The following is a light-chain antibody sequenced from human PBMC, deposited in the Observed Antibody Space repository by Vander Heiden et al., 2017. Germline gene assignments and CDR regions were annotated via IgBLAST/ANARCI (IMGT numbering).Light chain of an antibody. Sequence: IQVTPAPSSRSASVGDRVTITCRASQGIRNDLGWYQQKPGKAPKLLIYAASSLQSGVPSRFSGSGSGTDFTLTISSLQPEDFATYYCRQDYNYPWTFGQGTKVEIK. V-gene: IGKV1-6*01. CDR2: AAS. J-gene: IGKJ1*01. CDR3: RQDYNYPWT. CDR1: QGIRND.